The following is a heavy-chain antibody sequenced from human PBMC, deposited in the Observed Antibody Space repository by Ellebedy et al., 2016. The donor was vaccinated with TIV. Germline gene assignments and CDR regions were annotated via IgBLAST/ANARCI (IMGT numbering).Heavy chain of an antibody. CDR3: ARDPQGRGYCSGGSCYL. V-gene: IGHV4-4*07. CDR1: GGSISSYY. J-gene: IGHJ6*02. CDR2: IYTSGST. Sequence: SETLSLTXTVSGGSISSYYWSWIRQPAGKGPEWIGRIYTSGSTNYNPSLKSRVTMSVDTSKNQFSLKLSSVTAADTAVYYCARDPQGRGYCSGGSCYLWGQGTTVTVSS. D-gene: IGHD2-15*01.